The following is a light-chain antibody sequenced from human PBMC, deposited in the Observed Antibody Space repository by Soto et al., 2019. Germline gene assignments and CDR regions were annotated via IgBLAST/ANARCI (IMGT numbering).Light chain of an antibody. CDR2: SAS. Sequence: EVVMTQSPATLSVSPGDRATLSCRASQSVDTNVVWYQQKPGQPPRLLVHSASIRATGVPARFTGIGSGTDFTLSISCLQSADFAIYYCQQYYNWHPYTFGQGTRLQIK. V-gene: IGKV3-15*01. CDR3: QQYYNWHPYT. J-gene: IGKJ2*01. CDR1: QSVDTN.